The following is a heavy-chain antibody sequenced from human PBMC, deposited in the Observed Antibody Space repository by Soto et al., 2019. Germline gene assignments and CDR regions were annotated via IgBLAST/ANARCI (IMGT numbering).Heavy chain of an antibody. CDR3: ARGRRHIAVALIDASDI. CDR2: ISAYNGNT. CDR1: GYTFTSYG. V-gene: IGHV1-18*01. Sequence: SVKVSCKASGYTFTSYGISWVRQAPGQGLEWMGWISAYNGNTNYAQKLQGRVTMTTDTSTSTAYMELRSLRSDDTAVYYCARGRRHIAVALIDASDIWGQGTMVTVS. J-gene: IGHJ3*02. D-gene: IGHD6-19*01.